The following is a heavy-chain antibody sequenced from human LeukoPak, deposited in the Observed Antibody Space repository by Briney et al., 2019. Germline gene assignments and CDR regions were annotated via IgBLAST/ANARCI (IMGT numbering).Heavy chain of an antibody. D-gene: IGHD2-15*01. CDR2: IDHTGST. J-gene: IGHJ4*02. Sequence: SETLSLTCSVSGDSISIYYWNWIRQPPGKGLEWIGYIDHTGSTNYNPSLNSRVTISRDTSTNHFSLKLSSVTAADTAVYYCARSEFLGYCSGGSCGGLDYFDYWGQGTLVTVSS. CDR3: ARSEFLGYCSGGSCGGLDYFDY. V-gene: IGHV4-59*01. CDR1: GDSISIYY.